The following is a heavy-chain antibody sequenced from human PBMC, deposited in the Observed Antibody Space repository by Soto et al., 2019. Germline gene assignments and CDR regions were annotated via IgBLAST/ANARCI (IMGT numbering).Heavy chain of an antibody. CDR3: ARDPDSSGYFVFDY. CDR1: GFTFGSFA. J-gene: IGHJ4*02. CDR2: ISHDGSKK. V-gene: IGHV3-30-3*01. D-gene: IGHD3-22*01. Sequence: GGSLRLSCAAPGFTFGSFAMHWVRQAPGKGLEWLSVISHDGSKKYDADSVKGRLSISRDNFKNTLYLQMNSLRAEDTAVYYCARDPDSSGYFVFDYWGQGTLVTVSS.